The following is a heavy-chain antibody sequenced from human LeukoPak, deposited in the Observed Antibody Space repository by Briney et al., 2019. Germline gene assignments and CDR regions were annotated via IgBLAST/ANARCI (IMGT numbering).Heavy chain of an antibody. CDR1: GYTFTGYY. J-gene: IGHJ5*02. CDR2: INPNSGGT. Sequence: ASVKVSCKASGYTFTGYYMHWVRQAPGQGLEWMGWINPNSGGTNYAQKFQGRVTMTRDTSISTAYMELSRLRSEDMAVYYCARGREFGYWFDPWGQGTLVTVSS. V-gene: IGHV1-2*02. CDR3: ARGREFGYWFDP. D-gene: IGHD3-10*01.